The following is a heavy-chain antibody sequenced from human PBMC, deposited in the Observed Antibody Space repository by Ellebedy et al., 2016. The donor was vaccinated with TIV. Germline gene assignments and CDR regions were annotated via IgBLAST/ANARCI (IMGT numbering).Heavy chain of an antibody. Sequence: GGSLRLSXAALGFTARSDALTWVRQAPGRGLEWVSGISGSGGRTYYADSVKGRFTISRDNSKNTVYLQMNSLRAEDTAVYYCAKVIVATSIGYGMDVWGQGTTVTVSS. CDR2: ISGSGGRT. J-gene: IGHJ6*02. CDR1: GFTARSDA. V-gene: IGHV3-23*01. D-gene: IGHD5-12*01. CDR3: AKVIVATSIGYGMDV.